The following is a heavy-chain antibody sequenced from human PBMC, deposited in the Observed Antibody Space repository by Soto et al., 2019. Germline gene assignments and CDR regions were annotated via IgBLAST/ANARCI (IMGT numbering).Heavy chain of an antibody. Sequence: HPGGSLRLSCAAPGVTFSSYAMSWVRQAPGKGLEWVSAISGSGGSTYYADSVKGRFTISRDNSKNTLYLQMNSLRAEDTAVYYCARDITITIFGVVGSHYYGMDVWGQGTTVTVSS. CDR1: GVTFSSYA. CDR3: ARDITITIFGVVGSHYYGMDV. V-gene: IGHV3-23*01. D-gene: IGHD3-3*01. CDR2: ISGSGGST. J-gene: IGHJ6*02.